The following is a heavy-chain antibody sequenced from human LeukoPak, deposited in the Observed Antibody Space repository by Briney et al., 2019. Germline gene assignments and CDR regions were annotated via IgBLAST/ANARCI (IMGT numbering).Heavy chain of an antibody. CDR2: ISYDGSNK. Sequence: GGSLRLSCAAFGFTFSGYAMHWVRQAPGKGMEWVAVISYDGSNKYYADSVKGRFTISRDNSKNTLYLQMNSLRAEDTAVYYCARDQGIAAGTTTELDYWGQGTLVTVSS. CDR1: GFTFSGYA. CDR3: ARDQGIAAGTTTELDY. D-gene: IGHD6-13*01. J-gene: IGHJ4*02. V-gene: IGHV3-30-3*01.